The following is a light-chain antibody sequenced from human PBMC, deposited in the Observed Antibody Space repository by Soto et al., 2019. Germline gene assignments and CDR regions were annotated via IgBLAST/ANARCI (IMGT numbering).Light chain of an antibody. V-gene: IGKV1-33*01. J-gene: IGKJ5*01. CDR1: QDVVNY. Sequence: DIHVTQSPSSLSASVGDRITINCQASQDVVNYLNWYQQKPGKAPELLIYAASNLETGVPSRFRCSGSGTHFTFTISSLQTEDIATYYCQPYENLLSITFGQGTRLEIK. CDR2: AAS. CDR3: QPYENLLSIT.